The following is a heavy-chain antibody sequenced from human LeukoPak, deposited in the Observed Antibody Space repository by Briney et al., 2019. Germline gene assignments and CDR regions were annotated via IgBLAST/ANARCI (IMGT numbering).Heavy chain of an antibody. D-gene: IGHD2-2*02. J-gene: IGHJ6*03. CDR3: ARARPDIVVVPAAIHEYYYYMDV. CDR1: GFTFSSYW. CDR2: IKQDGSEK. V-gene: IGHV3-7*01. Sequence: GGSLRLSCAASGFTFSSYWMSWVRQAPGKGLEWVANIKQDGSEKYYVDSVKGRFTISRDNAKNSLYLQMNSLRAEDTAVYYCARARPDIVVVPAAIHEYYYYMDVWGKGTTVTVSS.